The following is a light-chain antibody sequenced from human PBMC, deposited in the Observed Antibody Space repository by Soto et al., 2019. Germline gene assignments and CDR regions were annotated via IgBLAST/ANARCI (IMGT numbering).Light chain of an antibody. CDR1: ALPKQY. CDR2: KDS. V-gene: IGLV3-25*03. CDR3: QSADSSGFWV. J-gene: IGLJ3*02. Sequence: SYELTQPPSVSVSPGQTARVTCSGDALPKQYAYWYQQKPGHAPVLVIYKDSERPSGIPERFFGSSSGTTVTLTISGVQAEDEADYYCQSADSSGFWVFGGGTQLPS.